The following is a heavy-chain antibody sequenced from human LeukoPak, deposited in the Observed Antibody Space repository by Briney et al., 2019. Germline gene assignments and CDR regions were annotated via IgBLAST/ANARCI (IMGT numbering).Heavy chain of an antibody. D-gene: IGHD3-22*01. CDR2: INSSSTTM. CDR1: GFTFSDYN. V-gene: IGHV3-48*02. J-gene: IGHJ6*02. CDR3: ARVGGYHYFYGMDI. Sequence: GGSLRLSCAASGFTFSDYNMIWVRQAPGKGLEWVSYINSSSTTMSYVDSVRGRFTISRENARNSLYLQMNSLRDEDTAVYYCARVGGYHYFYGMDIWGQGTTVTVSS.